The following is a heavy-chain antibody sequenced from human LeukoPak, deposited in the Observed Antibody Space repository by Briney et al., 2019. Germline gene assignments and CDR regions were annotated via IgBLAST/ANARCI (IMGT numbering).Heavy chain of an antibody. Sequence: GGSLRLSCAASGFTFSNYAMNWVRQAPGKGLEWVTGISGGGGSTYYADSVKGRFTISRDNSKNTLDLQMNSLRAEDTAVYYCAKHPYYDFWSGYSNWFDPWGQGALVTVSS. D-gene: IGHD3-3*01. V-gene: IGHV3-23*01. CDR1: GFTFSNYA. CDR3: AKHPYYDFWSGYSNWFDP. J-gene: IGHJ5*02. CDR2: ISGGGGST.